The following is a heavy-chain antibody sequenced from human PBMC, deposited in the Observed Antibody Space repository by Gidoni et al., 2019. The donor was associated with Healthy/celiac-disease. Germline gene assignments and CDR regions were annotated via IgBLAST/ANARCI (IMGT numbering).Heavy chain of an antibody. V-gene: IGHV1-69*01. J-gene: IGHJ3*02. D-gene: IGHD5-12*01. CDR2: IIPIFGTA. CDR1: GGTFSSYA. Sequence: QVQLVQSGAEVKKPGSSVTVSCKASGGTFSSYAISWVRQAPGQGLEWMGGIIPIFGTANYAQKFQGRVTITADESTSTAYMELSSLRSEDTAVYYCALTLSVEMATLDAFDIWGQGTMVTVSS. CDR3: ALTLSVEMATLDAFDI.